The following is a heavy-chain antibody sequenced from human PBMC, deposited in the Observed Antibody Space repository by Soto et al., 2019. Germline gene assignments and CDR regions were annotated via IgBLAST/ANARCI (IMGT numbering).Heavy chain of an antibody. V-gene: IGHV4-30-4*01. Sequence: SETLSLTCTVSGASISSNDYYWTWIRQPPGKGLEWIGNTQYSGSTYYNPSLNSRITISLDTSRNQFSLRLSSVTAADTGMYYCVRGVGARRARLGMDLRGTGTTVTVSS. J-gene: IGHJ6*04. D-gene: IGHD3-16*01. CDR2: TQYSGST. CDR3: VRGVGARRARLGMDL. CDR1: GASISSNDYY.